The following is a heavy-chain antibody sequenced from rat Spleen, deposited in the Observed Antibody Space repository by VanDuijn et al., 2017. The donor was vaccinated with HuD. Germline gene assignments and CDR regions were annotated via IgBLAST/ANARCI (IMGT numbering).Heavy chain of an antibody. CDR2: INPGCGNT. CDR1: GFTFSNHG. V-gene: IGHV5S14*01. CDR3: ARPGRTTGIPPFDY. J-gene: IGHJ2*01. Sequence: EVQLVESGGGLVQPGRSLKPSCSASGFTFSNHGMAWVRQTPTTGLERVASINPGCGNTYYRDSVKGRFTISRDNAKNTQYLQMDSLRSEDTATYYCARPGRTTGIPPFDYWGQGVMVTVSS. D-gene: IGHD1-9*01.